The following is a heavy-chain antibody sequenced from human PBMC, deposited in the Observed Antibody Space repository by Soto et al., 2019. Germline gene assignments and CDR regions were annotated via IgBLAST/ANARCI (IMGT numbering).Heavy chain of an antibody. Sequence: GGSLRLSCAASGFTFSSYAMSWVRQAPGKGLEWVSAISGSGGSTYYADSVKGRFTISRDNSKNTLYLQMNSLRAEDTAVYYCARNSSGSRYYFDYWGQGTLVTVSS. V-gene: IGHV3-23*01. J-gene: IGHJ4*02. CDR2: ISGSGGST. CDR3: ARNSSGSRYYFDY. D-gene: IGHD3-22*01. CDR1: GFTFSSYA.